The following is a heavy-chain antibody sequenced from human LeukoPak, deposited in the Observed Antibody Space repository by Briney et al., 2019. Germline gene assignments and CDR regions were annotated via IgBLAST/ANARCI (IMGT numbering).Heavy chain of an antibody. CDR2: INHSGST. CDR1: GGSFSGYY. D-gene: IGHD4-23*01. J-gene: IGHJ4*02. Sequence: PSETLSLTCAVYGGSFSGYYWSWIRQPPGKGLEWIGEINHSGSTNYNPSLKSRVTISVDTSKNQFSLKLSSVTAADTAVYYYASYGGNFPAEDYWGQGTLVTVSS. V-gene: IGHV4-34*01. CDR3: ASYGGNFPAEDY.